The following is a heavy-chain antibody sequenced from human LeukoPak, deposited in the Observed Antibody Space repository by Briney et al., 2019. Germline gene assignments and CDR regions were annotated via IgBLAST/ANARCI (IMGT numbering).Heavy chain of an antibody. D-gene: IGHD6-13*01. J-gene: IGHJ5*02. V-gene: IGHV3-74*01. CDR2: INSDGSST. CDR1: GFTFSSYW. CDR3: ARDPAGTFFSWFDP. Sequence: GGSLRLSCAASGFTFSSYWMPRVRQAPGKGLVWVSRINSDGSSTSYADSVKGRFTISRDNAENTLYLQMNSLRAEDTAVYYCARDPAGTFFSWFDPWGQGTLVTVSS.